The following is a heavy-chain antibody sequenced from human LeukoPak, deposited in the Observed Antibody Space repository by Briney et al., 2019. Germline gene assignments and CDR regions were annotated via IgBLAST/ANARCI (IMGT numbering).Heavy chain of an antibody. Sequence: GGSLRLSFAASGFSFSNYWMHWVRQAPGKGLVWVSRINTDGTSTSYADSVKGRCTISRDNAKNTLYLQVNSLRAEVTALYFCASSVSGDVDYWGQGTLVTVSS. V-gene: IGHV3-74*01. CDR3: ASSVSGDVDY. D-gene: IGHD3-10*01. CDR1: GFSFSNYW. J-gene: IGHJ4*02. CDR2: INTDGTST.